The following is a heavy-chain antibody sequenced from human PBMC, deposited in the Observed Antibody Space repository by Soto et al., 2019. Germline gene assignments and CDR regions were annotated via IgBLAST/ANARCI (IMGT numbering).Heavy chain of an antibody. D-gene: IGHD3-22*01. CDR2: ITYDGNSV. Sequence: QVQLVESGGGVVQPGRSLRLSCAASGFSFSYYGMHWVRQAPGKGLEWVATITYDGNSVYYGDTVKGRFTISRDDFKNTVYLQMNSLRNEDTAVYSCANDWRLSDSNGLDAFHILGQGTMVTVSS. CDR3: ANDWRLSDSNGLDAFHI. J-gene: IGHJ3*02. V-gene: IGHV3-30*18. CDR1: GFSFSYYG.